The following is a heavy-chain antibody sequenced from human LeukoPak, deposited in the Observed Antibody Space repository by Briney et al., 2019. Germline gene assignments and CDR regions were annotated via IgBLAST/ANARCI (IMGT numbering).Heavy chain of an antibody. D-gene: IGHD3-3*01. J-gene: IGHJ4*02. V-gene: IGHV3-21*01. CDR3: AREPFWSGYYSNLHFDY. CDR1: EFTFSSYK. CDR2: ISSSSDYV. Sequence: GGSLRLSCAASEFTFSSYKMNWVRQVPGKGLEWVSSISSSSDYVYYADSVKGRFTVSRDNAKKSLYLQMNSLRAEDTAVYYCAREPFWSGYYSNLHFDYWGRGVLVTVSS.